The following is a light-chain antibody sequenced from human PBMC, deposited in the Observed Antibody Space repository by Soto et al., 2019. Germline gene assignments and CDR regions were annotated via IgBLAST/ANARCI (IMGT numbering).Light chain of an antibody. Sequence: VMTQFPATLSVSPGEKATLSCRASQTISNNLAWYQQKPGQAPRLLIYFASIRATGVPARFSGSGSGTEFTLTIGSLQSEDFAVYYCQHYNEWPLTFGGGTRVETK. J-gene: IGKJ4*01. CDR1: QTISNN. CDR3: QHYNEWPLT. CDR2: FAS. V-gene: IGKV3-15*01.